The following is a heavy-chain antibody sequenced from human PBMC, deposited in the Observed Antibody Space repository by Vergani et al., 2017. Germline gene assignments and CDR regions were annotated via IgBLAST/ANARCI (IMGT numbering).Heavy chain of an antibody. CDR3: VRDQVTMLRGSDALDI. V-gene: IGHV3-49*04. Sequence: EVQLVESGGGLVQPGRSLRLSCTASGFTFGDYAMSWVRPAPGEGLGWVGFIRSKAYGQATIYAASVKGRFTISRDDSKSIAYLQMNNLQTEDTAMYYCVRDQVTMLRGSDALDIWGQGTMVTVSS. CDR1: GFTFGDYA. D-gene: IGHD3-10*01. J-gene: IGHJ3*02. CDR2: IRSKAYGQAT.